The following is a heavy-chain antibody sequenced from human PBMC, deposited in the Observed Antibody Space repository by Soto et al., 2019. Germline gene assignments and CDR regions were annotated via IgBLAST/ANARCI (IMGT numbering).Heavy chain of an antibody. CDR1: GDSISSTSRY. Sequence: QLRLQESGPGLVKPSETLSLTCTVSGDSISSTSRYWGWIRQPPGKGLEWIGKIYHSGHTYYNPSLKSRVTLSVDTSQNQFSLKLTSVTAEDTAVYYCARLSSSGFVFDNWGQGTLVSVSS. J-gene: IGHJ4*02. CDR2: IYHSGHT. CDR3: ARLSSSGFVFDN. D-gene: IGHD6-25*01. V-gene: IGHV4-39*01.